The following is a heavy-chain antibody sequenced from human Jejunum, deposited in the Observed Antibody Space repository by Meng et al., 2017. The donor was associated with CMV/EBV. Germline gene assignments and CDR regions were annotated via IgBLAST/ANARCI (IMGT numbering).Heavy chain of an antibody. J-gene: IGHJ4*02. V-gene: IGHV3-23*01. Sequence: GFTFGAYVMTWVRQAPGKGLEWVSSISGGGETPYYADSVQGRFTISKDNSRNTVFLQMDGLRVDDTAVYFCAKDWISLYGPTSSDYWGQGTLVTVSS. CDR2: ISGGGETP. CDR3: AKDWISLYGPTSSDY. D-gene: IGHD4-17*01. CDR1: GFTFGAYV.